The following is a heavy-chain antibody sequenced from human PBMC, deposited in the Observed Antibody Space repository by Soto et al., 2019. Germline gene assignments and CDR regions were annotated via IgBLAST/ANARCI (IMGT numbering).Heavy chain of an antibody. D-gene: IGHD3-10*01. CDR2: INHSGST. CDR3: ARGRSSPPPASDMVRGERPHYYYMDV. J-gene: IGHJ6*03. Sequence: PSETLSLTCAVYGGSFSGYYWSWIRQPPGKGLEWIGEINHSGSTNYNPSLKSRVTISVDTSKNQFSLKLSSVTAADTAVYYCARGRSSPPPASDMVRGERPHYYYMDVWGKGTTVTVSS. V-gene: IGHV4-34*01. CDR1: GGSFSGYY.